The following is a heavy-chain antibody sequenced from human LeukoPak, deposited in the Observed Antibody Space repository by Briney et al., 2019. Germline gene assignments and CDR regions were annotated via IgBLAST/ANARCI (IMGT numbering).Heavy chain of an antibody. D-gene: IGHD6-13*01. V-gene: IGHV1-69*05. J-gene: IGHJ4*02. CDR3: ARGRGSSSDYFDY. CDR1: GGTFSSYA. Sequence: ASVKVSCKASGGTFSSYAISWVRQAPGQGLEWMGGIIPIFGTANYAQKFQGRVTITTDDSTSTAYMELSSLRSEDTAVYYCARGRGSSSDYFDYWGQGTLVTVSS. CDR2: IIPIFGTA.